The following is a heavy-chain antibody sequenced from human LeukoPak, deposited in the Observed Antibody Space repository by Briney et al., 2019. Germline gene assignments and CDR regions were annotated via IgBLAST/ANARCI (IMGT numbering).Heavy chain of an antibody. CDR1: GFTFSSYS. Sequence: PGGSLRLSCAASGFTFSSYSMNWVRQAPGKGLEGVSYISSSSVTIYYAVSVKGRFTISRDNAKNSLYLQMNSLRAEDTAVYYCARDPRSTVVTPSPYFDYWGQGTLVTVSS. D-gene: IGHD4-23*01. J-gene: IGHJ4*02. CDR2: ISSSSVTI. CDR3: ARDPRSTVVTPSPYFDY. V-gene: IGHV3-48*01.